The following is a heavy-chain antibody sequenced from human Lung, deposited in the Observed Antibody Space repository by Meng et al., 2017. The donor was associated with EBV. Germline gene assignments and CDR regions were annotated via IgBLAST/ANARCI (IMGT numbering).Heavy chain of an antibody. CDR3: ARGGMTTVTTYYFDY. D-gene: IGHD4-17*01. CDR1: GRSFSGYY. J-gene: IGHJ4*02. V-gene: IGHV4-34*01. Sequence: VLLQQWGAGLLKPSETLPPTCAVYGRSFSGYYWSWIRQPPGKGLEWIGEINHSGSTNYNPSLKSRVTISVDTSKNQFSLKLSSVTAADTAVYYCARGGMTTVTTYYFDYWGQGTLVTVSS. CDR2: INHSGST.